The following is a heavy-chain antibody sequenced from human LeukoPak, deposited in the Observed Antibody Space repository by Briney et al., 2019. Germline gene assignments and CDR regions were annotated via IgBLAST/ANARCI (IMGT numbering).Heavy chain of an antibody. CDR3: ARNPTDYYYGMDV. J-gene: IGHJ6*02. Sequence: PSQALSLTCTVSGGSISSGGYYWSWIRQPPGEGLEWIGYIYYSGSTYYHPSLKSRVTISVDTSKNQFSLKLSSVTAADTAVYYCARNPTDYYYGMDVWGQGTTVAVSS. CDR1: GGSISSGGYY. V-gene: IGHV4-30-4*01. D-gene: IGHD1-14*01. CDR2: IYYSGST.